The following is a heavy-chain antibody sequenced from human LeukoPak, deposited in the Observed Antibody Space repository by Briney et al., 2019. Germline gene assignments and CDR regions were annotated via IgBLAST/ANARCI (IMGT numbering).Heavy chain of an antibody. D-gene: IGHD6-19*01. Sequence: GGSLRLSCSAFGFTFNGYAMTWVRQAPGKGLEWVGFIRNKANGGTSDYAASVKGRFTISRDDSKAIAYLQMTSLETEDTALYYCSRAQVTGWLGINDFWGQGALVTVSS. CDR3: SRAQVTGWLGINDF. V-gene: IGHV3-49*04. CDR2: IRNKANGGTS. CDR1: GFTFNGYA. J-gene: IGHJ4*02.